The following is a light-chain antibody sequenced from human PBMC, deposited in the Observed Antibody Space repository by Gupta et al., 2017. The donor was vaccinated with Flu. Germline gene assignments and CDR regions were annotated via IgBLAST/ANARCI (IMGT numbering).Light chain of an antibody. CDR3: ATCDDSLKGWV. V-gene: IGLV1-44*01. CDR1: NSNIGGNS. CDR2: SNH. Sequence: QSVLTQPPSASGTPGQSVTISCSGSNSNIGGNSVNWYQQFPGTSPKLLIHSNHQRPSGVPDRFSGSKSGTSASLAISGLQAEDDADYFCATCDDSLKGWVFGGGTKLTVL. J-gene: IGLJ3*02.